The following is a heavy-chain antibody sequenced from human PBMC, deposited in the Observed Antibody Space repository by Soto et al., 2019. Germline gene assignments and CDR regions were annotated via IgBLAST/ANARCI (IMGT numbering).Heavy chain of an antibody. J-gene: IGHJ6*02. CDR2: IIPIFGTA. Sequence: ASVKVSCKASGGTFSSYAISWVRQAPGQGLEWMGGIIPIFGTANYAQKFQGRVTITADESTSTAYMELSSLRSEDTAVYYCARDGTSYPYGDYVNYYYGMDVWGQGTTVTVSS. CDR1: GGTFSSYA. D-gene: IGHD4-17*01. V-gene: IGHV1-69*13. CDR3: ARDGTSYPYGDYVNYYYGMDV.